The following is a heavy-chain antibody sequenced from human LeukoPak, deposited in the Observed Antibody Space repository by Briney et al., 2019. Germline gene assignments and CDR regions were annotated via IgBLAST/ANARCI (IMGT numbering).Heavy chain of an antibody. Sequence: GGSLRLSCAASGFTFSSSAMSWVRQAPGKGLEWVSGISGSGGSTYYADSVKGRFTISRHNAKNSLYLQMNSLRAEDTAVYFCVRDQWLAYNYYMDVWGKGTTVTVSS. CDR3: VRDQWLAYNYYMDV. CDR2: ISGSGGST. CDR1: GFTFSSSA. V-gene: IGHV3-23*01. J-gene: IGHJ6*03. D-gene: IGHD6-19*01.